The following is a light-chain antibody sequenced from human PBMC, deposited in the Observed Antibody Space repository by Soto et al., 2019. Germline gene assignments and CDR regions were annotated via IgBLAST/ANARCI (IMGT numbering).Light chain of an antibody. Sequence: EIVMTQSPATLSLSPGERATLSCRASLSVSSDLAWYRQKPGQAPRLLIYRAFTRATGIPARFSGSGFGTDFALTISRLEPEDSAVYYCHQYDNAPFTFGPGTRVGIK. CDR1: LSVSSD. V-gene: IGKV3-15*01. CDR3: HQYDNAPFT. CDR2: RAF. J-gene: IGKJ3*01.